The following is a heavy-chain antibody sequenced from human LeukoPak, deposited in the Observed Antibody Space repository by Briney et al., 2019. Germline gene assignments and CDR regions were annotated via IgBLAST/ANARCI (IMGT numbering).Heavy chain of an antibody. J-gene: IGHJ4*02. D-gene: IGHD3-10*01. CDR2: INNSRNT. Sequence: SETLSLTCTVSGGSISSNTYYWGWLRQPPGRVLERIGSINNSRNTYYNPSLNSRATITLTTSKNQFSRSLRSVTAADTAVYFCARARLSIVRGITNFDYWGQGTVVTVSS. CDR1: GGSISSNTYY. CDR3: ARARLSIVRGITNFDY. V-gene: IGHV4-39*01.